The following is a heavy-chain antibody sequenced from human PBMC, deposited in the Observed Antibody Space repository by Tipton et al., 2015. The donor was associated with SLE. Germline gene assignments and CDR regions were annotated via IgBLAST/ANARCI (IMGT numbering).Heavy chain of an antibody. Sequence: QSGAEVKKPGASVKVSCKASGYTFTSYGISWVRQAPGQGLEWMGWISAYNGNTNYAQKLQGRVTMTTDTSTSTAYMELSSLRSEDTAVYYCAREERIAAAGEGAFDIWGQGTMVTVSS. J-gene: IGHJ3*02. V-gene: IGHV1-18*01. D-gene: IGHD6-13*01. CDR1: GYTFTSYG. CDR2: ISAYNGNT. CDR3: AREERIAAAGEGAFDI.